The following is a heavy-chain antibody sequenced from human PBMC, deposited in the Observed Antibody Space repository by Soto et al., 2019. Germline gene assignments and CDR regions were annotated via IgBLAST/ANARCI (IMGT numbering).Heavy chain of an antibody. D-gene: IGHD6-13*01. CDR2: IKPDGSVK. Sequence: EVQLVESGGGLVQPGGSLSLSCASSGFTFGIYWMTWVRQAPGKGLEWVANIKPDGSVKYHVDSVKGRFTISRDNAKTSLYLQMSSLRVDDTAVYYCVREPAAGAYYYDYWGQGTLVTVSS. CDR1: GFTFGIYW. J-gene: IGHJ4*02. CDR3: VREPAAGAYYYDY. V-gene: IGHV3-7*05.